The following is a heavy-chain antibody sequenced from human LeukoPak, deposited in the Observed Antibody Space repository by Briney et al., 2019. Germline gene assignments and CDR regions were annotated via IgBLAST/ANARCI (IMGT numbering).Heavy chain of an antibody. D-gene: IGHD3-9*01. CDR1: GYSFTSYW. V-gene: IGHV5-51*01. CDR3: ATATDVLRYFDWLLDGAGAFDI. J-gene: IGHJ3*02. CDR2: IYPGDSDT. Sequence: PGESLKISCKGSGYSFTSYWIGWVRQMPGKGLEWMGIIYPGDSDTRYSPSFQGQVTISADKSISTAYLQWSSLKASDTAMYYCATATDVLRYFDWLLDGAGAFDIWGQGTMVTVSS.